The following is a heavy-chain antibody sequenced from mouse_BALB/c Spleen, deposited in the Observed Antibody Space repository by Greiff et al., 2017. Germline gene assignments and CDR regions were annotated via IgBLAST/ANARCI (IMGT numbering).Heavy chain of an antibody. D-gene: IGHD2-4*01. CDR2: IWAGGST. V-gene: IGHV2-9*02. J-gene: IGHJ4*01. CDR3: ARAGPYDYPYYYAMDY. Sequence: VKLVESGPGLVAPSQSLSITCTVSGFSLTSYGVHWVRQPPGKGLEWLGVIWAGGSTNYNSALMSRLSISKDNSKSQVFLKMNSLQTDDTAMYYCARAGPYDYPYYYAMDYWGQGTSVTVSS. CDR1: GFSLTSYG.